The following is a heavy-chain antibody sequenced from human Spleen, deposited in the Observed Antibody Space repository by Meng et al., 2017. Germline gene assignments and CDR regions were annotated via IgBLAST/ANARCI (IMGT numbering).Heavy chain of an antibody. CDR3: ARGPTTMAHDFDY. Sequence: VMPQQWGAGLLKPSETLSLTCVVSGGSFSDYYWSWIRQPPGKGLEWIGEINHSGSTNYNPSLESRATISVDTSQNNLSLKLSSVTAADSAVYYCARGPTTMAHDFDYWGQGTLVTVSS. D-gene: IGHD4-11*01. V-gene: IGHV4-34*01. CDR1: GGSFSDYY. J-gene: IGHJ4*02. CDR2: INHSGST.